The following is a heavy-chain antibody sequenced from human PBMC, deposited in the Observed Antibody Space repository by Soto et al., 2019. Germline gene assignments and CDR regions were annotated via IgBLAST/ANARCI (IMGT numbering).Heavy chain of an antibody. CDR3: AKASEWLFGNWFDP. V-gene: IGHV3-23*01. CDR2: ISGTGGRT. CDR1: GFRFTYFS. D-gene: IGHD3-3*01. Sequence: GGSPRLSCAASGFRFTYFSMILVRQPPGKGPEWVSSISGTGGRTHYADSVKGRFSISRDNSRNTLSLQMNSLRAEDTALYYCAKASEWLFGNWFDPWGQGTLVTVSS. J-gene: IGHJ5*02.